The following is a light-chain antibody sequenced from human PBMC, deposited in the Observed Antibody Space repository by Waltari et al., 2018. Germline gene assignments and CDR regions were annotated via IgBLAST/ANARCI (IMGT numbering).Light chain of an antibody. V-gene: IGKV3-20*01. CDR3: QQYYSSPLT. CDR2: GTS. J-gene: IGKJ4*01. CDR1: QTVSDNY. Sequence: EIVLTQSPGTVSLSPGESATLSCRASQTVSDNYLAWYQQTPGQAPRLLIYGTSTRATGIPERFSGRGYGTDFTLTISRLEPEDSAVYFCQQYYSSPLTFGGGTKVEIK.